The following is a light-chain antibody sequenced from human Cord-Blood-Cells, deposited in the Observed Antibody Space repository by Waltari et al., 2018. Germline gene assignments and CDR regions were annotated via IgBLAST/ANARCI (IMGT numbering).Light chain of an antibody. CDR2: EGS. Sequence: QSALTQPASVSGSPRQSLTISCPGTSSDVAGYNLVSWYQQHPGKAPKLMIYEGSKRPSGVSKRFSGSKSGNTASLTISGLQAEDEADYYCCSYAGSSTYVFGTGTKVTVL. V-gene: IGLV2-23*01. CDR1: SSDVAGYNL. CDR3: CSYAGSSTYV. J-gene: IGLJ1*01.